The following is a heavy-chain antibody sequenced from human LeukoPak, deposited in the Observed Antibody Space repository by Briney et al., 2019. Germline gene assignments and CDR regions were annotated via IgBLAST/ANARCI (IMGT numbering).Heavy chain of an antibody. V-gene: IGHV3-38-3*01. CDR2: ISGGST. Sequence: GGSLRLSCAASGFTVSSNEMSWVRQAPGKGLEWVSSISGGSTYYADSVKGRFAISRDNSKNTLYLQMNSLRAEDTAVYYCAKDVYGDYGGLDYWGQGTLVTVSS. D-gene: IGHD4-17*01. CDR1: GFTVSSNE. CDR3: AKDVYGDYGGLDY. J-gene: IGHJ4*02.